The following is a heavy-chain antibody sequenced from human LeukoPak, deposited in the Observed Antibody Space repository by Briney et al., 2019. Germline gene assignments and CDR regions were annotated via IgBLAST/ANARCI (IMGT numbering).Heavy chain of an antibody. CDR3: AKVQIVGATTSYYFDY. CDR1: GFTFHNYA. D-gene: IGHD1-26*01. J-gene: IGHJ4*02. V-gene: IGHV3-23*01. Sequence: PGGSQRLSCGAFGFTFHNYAMSWVRQAPGKGLEWLSAISGGGDSTYYADSVKGRFTISRDNSKNTLSLQMNSLRAEDTAVYYCAKVQIVGATTSYYFDYWGQGTLVTVSS. CDR2: ISGGGDST.